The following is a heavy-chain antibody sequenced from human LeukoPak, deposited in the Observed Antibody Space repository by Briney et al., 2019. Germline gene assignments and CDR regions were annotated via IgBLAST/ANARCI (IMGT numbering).Heavy chain of an antibody. CDR2: IFSSGTA. J-gene: IGHJ5*02. Sequence: SETLSLTCTVSGASIRANHHYWAWVRQPPGKGLEWIGTIFSSGTAYYKPSLRTRVRISVDTSKNEFSLRLSAVTAADTGLYYCARIIRTAGYYSNPKSGSFDLWGQGILVTVSS. CDR1: GASIRANHHY. V-gene: IGHV4-39*01. CDR3: ARIIRTAGYYSNPKSGSFDL. D-gene: IGHD3-22*01.